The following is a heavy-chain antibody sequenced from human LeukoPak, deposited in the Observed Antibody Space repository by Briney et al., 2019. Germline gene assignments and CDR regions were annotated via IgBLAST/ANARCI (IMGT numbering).Heavy chain of an antibody. CDR3: VRFGELEIFDY. V-gene: IGHV3-48*04. CDR2: ISSSSSTI. J-gene: IGHJ4*02. D-gene: IGHD3-10*01. Sequence: PGGSLRLSCAASGFTFSSYSMNWVRQAPGKGLEWVSYISSSSSTIYYADSVKGRFTISRDNAKNSLYLQMNSPRAEDTAVYYCVRFGELEIFDYWGQGTLVTVSS. CDR1: GFTFSSYS.